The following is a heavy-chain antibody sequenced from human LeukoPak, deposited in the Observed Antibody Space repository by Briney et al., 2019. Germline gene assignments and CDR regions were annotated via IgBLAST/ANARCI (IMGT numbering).Heavy chain of an antibody. Sequence: GGSLRLSCAVSGFTFSSYSMNWARQAPGKGLEWISYIGKSSSSISYADSVKGRFTISTDNAKSSLYPQMNSLRAEDTAVYYCARDYGYGFDYWGQGTLVTVSS. CDR1: GFTFSSYS. D-gene: IGHD5-18*01. J-gene: IGHJ4*02. V-gene: IGHV3-48*01. CDR2: IGKSSSSI. CDR3: ARDYGYGFDY.